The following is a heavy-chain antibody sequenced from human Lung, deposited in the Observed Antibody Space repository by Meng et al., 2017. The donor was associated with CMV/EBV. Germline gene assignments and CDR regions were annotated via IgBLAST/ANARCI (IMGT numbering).Heavy chain of an antibody. J-gene: IGHJ2*01. CDR3: VRVPSWGGGNWHFDL. V-gene: IGHV1-8*01. CDR1: GYTFTTYD. CDR2: MNPQTGNT. Sequence: QVQLVQSGAEVNKPGASVKVSCKASGYTFTTYDLNWLRQATGQGLEWMEWMNPQTGNTGYAQTLENRITMSRQTSTNPVSMELNNLRSEDSAVYYCVRVPSWGGGNWHFDLWGRGTLVTVSS. D-gene: IGHD7-27*01.